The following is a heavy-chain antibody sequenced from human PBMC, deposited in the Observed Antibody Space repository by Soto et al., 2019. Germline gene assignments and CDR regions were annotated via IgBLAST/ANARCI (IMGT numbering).Heavy chain of an antibody. Sequence: QVLLVQSGAEVKKPGSSVKVSCKAAGGSFSSYTVSWVRQAPGQGLDYMGGIMPVFGTPTYTDKFQGIITITADKSTGTASMELTSLKSDDTAVYYCARGVTANYMGGDAFAIWGQGTMVTVSS. CDR2: IMPVFGTP. CDR1: GGSFSSYT. V-gene: IGHV1-69*06. J-gene: IGHJ3*02. CDR3: ARGVTANYMGGDAFAI. D-gene: IGHD3-16*01.